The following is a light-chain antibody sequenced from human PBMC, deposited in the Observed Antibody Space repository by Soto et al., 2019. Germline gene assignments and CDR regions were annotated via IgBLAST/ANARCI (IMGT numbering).Light chain of an antibody. CDR3: QQYSKFPSLT. Sequence: EIVMTQSPATLSVSPGERVTLSCRASQSVSNSLAWYQQKPGQAPRLLIYTASTRATGIPARFSGSGSGTEFTLTISSLQSEDFALYFCQQYSKFPSLTFGGGTKVEIK. CDR2: TAS. CDR1: QSVSNS. V-gene: IGKV3-15*01. J-gene: IGKJ4*01.